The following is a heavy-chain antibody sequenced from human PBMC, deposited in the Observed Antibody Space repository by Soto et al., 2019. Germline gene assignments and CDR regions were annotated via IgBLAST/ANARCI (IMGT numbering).Heavy chain of an antibody. J-gene: IGHJ1*01. Sequence: QITLKESGPTLVKPTQTLTLTCTFSGFSLSTSGVGVGWIRQPPGKALEWLALIYWDDDKRYSPSLKSRLTXPXXTSNNQVVLTMTNMDPVDPATYYCAHRRDEGYCQHWGQGTLVTVSS. CDR1: GFSLSTSGVG. CDR2: IYWDDDK. V-gene: IGHV2-5*02. CDR3: AHRRDEGYCQH.